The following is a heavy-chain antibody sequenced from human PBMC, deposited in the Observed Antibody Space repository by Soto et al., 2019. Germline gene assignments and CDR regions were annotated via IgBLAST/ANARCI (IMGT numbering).Heavy chain of an antibody. D-gene: IGHD1-26*01. V-gene: IGHV4-31*03. CDR1: GDSISSNGYY. J-gene: IGHJ4*02. CDR3: AGGTGAPEGS. CDR2: INYSGNT. Sequence: SETLSLTCTVSGDSISSNGYYWSWIRQHPEKGLEWIGYINYSGNTYYSSSLKSRVTISGDTSKNQFSLNLSSVTAADTAVYYCAGGTGAPEGSWAQGTLVTVSS.